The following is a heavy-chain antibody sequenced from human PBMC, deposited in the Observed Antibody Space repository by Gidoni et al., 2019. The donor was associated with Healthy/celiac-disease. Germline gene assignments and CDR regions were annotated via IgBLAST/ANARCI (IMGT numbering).Heavy chain of an antibody. CDR3: ARQVATDGWGGIAEPDY. J-gene: IGHJ4*02. V-gene: IGHV4-39*01. CDR2: LYYSGST. CDR1: GGSISSSRYY. Sequence: QLQLQESGPGLVKPSETLSLTCTVSGGSISSSRYYWGWISQPPGKGLEWIGSLYYSGSTYYNPSLKSRVTISVDTSKNQFSLKLSSVTAADTAVYYCARQVATDGWGGIAEPDYWGQGTLVTVSS. D-gene: IGHD6-13*01.